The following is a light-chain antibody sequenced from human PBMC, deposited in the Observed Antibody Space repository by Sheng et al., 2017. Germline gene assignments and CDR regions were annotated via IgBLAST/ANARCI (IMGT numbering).Light chain of an antibody. J-gene: IGLJ1*01. CDR3: SSYTSRDTYV. V-gene: IGLV2-14*03. CDR1: NSDIGGYNY. Sequence: QSALTQPASVSGSPGQSITISCTGANSDIGGYNYVSWYQQHPGKAPKLIIYDVNIRPSGVSSRFSGSKSGNTASLTISGLQAEDESDYYCSSYTSRDTYVFGTGTKVSVL. CDR2: DVN.